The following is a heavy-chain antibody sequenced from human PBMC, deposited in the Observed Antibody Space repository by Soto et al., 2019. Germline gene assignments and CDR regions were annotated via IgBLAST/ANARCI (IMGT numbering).Heavy chain of an antibody. CDR2: IYYSGST. J-gene: IGHJ4*02. CDR1: GGSISSSSYY. Sequence: SETLSLTCTVSGGSISSSSYYWGWIRQPPGKGLEWIGSIYYSGSTYYNPSLKSRVTISVDTSASTAYMELSSLRSEDTAVYYCARDFCGDYHFDYWGQGTLVTVSS. V-gene: IGHV4-39*02. CDR3: ARDFCGDYHFDY. D-gene: IGHD4-17*01.